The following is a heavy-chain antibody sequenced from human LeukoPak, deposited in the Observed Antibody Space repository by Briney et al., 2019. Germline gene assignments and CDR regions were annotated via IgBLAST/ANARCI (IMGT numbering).Heavy chain of an antibody. CDR3: ARVRYCGGDCYSGYFDY. CDR1: GGTSSSYA. D-gene: IGHD2-21*02. V-gene: IGHV1-69*13. J-gene: IGHJ4*02. CDR2: IIPIFGTA. Sequence: SVKVSCKASGGTSSSYAISWVRQAPGQGLEWMGGIIPIFGTANYAQKFQGRVTITADESTSTACMELSSLRSEDTAVYYCARVRYCGGDCYSGYFDYWGQGTLVTVSP.